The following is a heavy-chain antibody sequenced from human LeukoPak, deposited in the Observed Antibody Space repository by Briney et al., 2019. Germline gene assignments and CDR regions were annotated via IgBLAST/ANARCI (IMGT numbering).Heavy chain of an antibody. D-gene: IGHD3-22*01. V-gene: IGHV3-11*06. CDR2: ISSSSSYT. J-gene: IGHJ4*02. CDR1: GFTFSDYY. CDR3: ARGYYDSSGYYGY. Sequence: GGSLRLSRAASGFTFSDYYMSWIRQAPGKGLEWVSYISSSSSYTNYADSVKGRFTISRDNAKNSLYLQMNSLRAEDTAVYYCARGYYDSSGYYGYWGQGTLVTVSS.